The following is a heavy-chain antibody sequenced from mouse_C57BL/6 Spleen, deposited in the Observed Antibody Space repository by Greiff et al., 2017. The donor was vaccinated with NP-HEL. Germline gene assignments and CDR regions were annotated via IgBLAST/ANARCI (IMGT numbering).Heavy chain of an antibody. CDR2: IDPSDSET. CDR3: ARRGHYYGSSYVYYLDY. V-gene: IGHV1-52*01. Sequence: VQLQQSGAELVRPGSSVKLSCKASGYTFTSYWMHWVKQRPIQGLEWIGNIDPSDSETHYNQKFKDKATLTVDNSSSTAYMQLSSLTSEDSAVYYCARRGHYYGSSYVYYLDYWGQGTTLTVSS. D-gene: IGHD1-1*01. CDR1: GYTFTSYW. J-gene: IGHJ2*01.